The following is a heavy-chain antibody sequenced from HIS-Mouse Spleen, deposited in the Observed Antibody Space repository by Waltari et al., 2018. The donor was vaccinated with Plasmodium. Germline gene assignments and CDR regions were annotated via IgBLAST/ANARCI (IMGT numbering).Heavy chain of an antibody. CDR1: GYTINSYY. Sequence: QVQLVQSGAEVKKPGASVKVSCKASGYTINSYYMHWVRQAPGQGLEWMGIINPSGGRTSYAQKLQVRVTMTRDTSTSTVYMELSSLRAEDTAVYYCARGGGYSYGYYAAFDIWGQGTMVTVSS. J-gene: IGHJ3*02. V-gene: IGHV1-46*02. CDR2: INPSGGRT. D-gene: IGHD5-18*01. CDR3: ARGGGYSYGYYAAFDI.